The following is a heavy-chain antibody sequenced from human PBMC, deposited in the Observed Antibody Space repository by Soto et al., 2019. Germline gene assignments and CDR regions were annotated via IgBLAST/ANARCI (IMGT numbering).Heavy chain of an antibody. J-gene: IGHJ6*02. CDR3: ARSRDGYSFYFYYGMDG. V-gene: IGHV3-30*03. D-gene: IGHD4-4*01. CDR1: GFIFTSYG. Sequence: RLSCAASGFIFTSYGMHWVRQAPGKGLEWMALILHDGSAEYYADSVKGRFTISRDNSKNTLYLQMNSLTAEDTAVYYCARSRDGYSFYFYYGMDGWGQGTTVTVSS. CDR2: ILHDGSAE.